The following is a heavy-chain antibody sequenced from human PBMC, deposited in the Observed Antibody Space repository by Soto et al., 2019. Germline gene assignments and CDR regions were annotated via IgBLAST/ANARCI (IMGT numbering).Heavy chain of an antibody. CDR3: ARGGYGSGSYAGWHNWFDP. Sequence: GGSLRLSCAASGFTFSSYGMHWVRQAPGKGLEWVAVIWYDGSNKYYADSVKGRFTISRDNSKNTLYLQMNSLRAEDTAVYYCARGGYGSGSYAGWHNWFDPWGQGTLVTVSS. CDR2: IWYDGSNK. J-gene: IGHJ5*02. D-gene: IGHD3-10*01. CDR1: GFTFSSYG. V-gene: IGHV3-33*01.